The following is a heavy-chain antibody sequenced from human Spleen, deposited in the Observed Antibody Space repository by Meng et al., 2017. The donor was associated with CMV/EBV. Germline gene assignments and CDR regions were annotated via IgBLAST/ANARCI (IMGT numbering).Heavy chain of an antibody. J-gene: IGHJ4*02. Sequence: ASVKVSCKASGYTFTGYYIYWVRQAPGQGLEWMGWINPNSGGTNYAQKFLGRVTLTRDTSISTAYMELSRLTSDDTAVYYCARDHPNSSRLQRPDYWGQGTLVTVSS. CDR1: GYTFTGYY. CDR2: INPNSGGT. CDR3: ARDHPNSSRLQRPDY. D-gene: IGHD6-13*01. V-gene: IGHV1-2*02.